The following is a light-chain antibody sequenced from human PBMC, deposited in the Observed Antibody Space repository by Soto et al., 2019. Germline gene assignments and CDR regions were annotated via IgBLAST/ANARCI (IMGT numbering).Light chain of an antibody. CDR3: CSYAGLGV. CDR1: SSDVGSYNL. Sequence: QSALTQPASVSGSPGQSITISCTGTSSDVGSYNLVSWYQQHPGKAPKLMIYEGSKRPSGVSNRFSGSKSGNTASLTISGLQAEEEAVYSCCSYAGLGVFGGGPKLPVL. J-gene: IGLJ2*01. V-gene: IGLV2-23*01. CDR2: EGS.